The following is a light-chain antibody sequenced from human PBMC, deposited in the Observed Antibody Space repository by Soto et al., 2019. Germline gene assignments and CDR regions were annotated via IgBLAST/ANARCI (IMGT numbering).Light chain of an antibody. V-gene: IGKV3-20*01. CDR1: QPVNSGY. CDR2: GVS. Sequence: IVLTQSPGPLSLSPGEGATLSCRASQPVNSGYLAWYQQKPGQAPRLLMYGVSTRDTGIPDRFSGSGAGTDFTLTISRLEPGDFAVYYCQVYGSSPKTFGQGTKVEFK. J-gene: IGKJ1*01. CDR3: QVYGSSPKT.